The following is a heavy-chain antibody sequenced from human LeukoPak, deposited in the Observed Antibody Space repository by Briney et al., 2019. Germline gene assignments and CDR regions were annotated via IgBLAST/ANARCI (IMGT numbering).Heavy chain of an antibody. Sequence: ASVKVSCKASGYTFTSYGISWVRQAPGQGLEWMGWMNPNSGNTGYAQKFQGRVTMTRNTSISTAYMELSSLRSEDTAVYYCARVRSKSPIGRGYYYYMDVWGKGTTVTISS. CDR1: GYTFTSYG. D-gene: IGHD1-26*01. V-gene: IGHV1-8*02. CDR2: MNPNSGNT. CDR3: ARVRSKSPIGRGYYYYMDV. J-gene: IGHJ6*03.